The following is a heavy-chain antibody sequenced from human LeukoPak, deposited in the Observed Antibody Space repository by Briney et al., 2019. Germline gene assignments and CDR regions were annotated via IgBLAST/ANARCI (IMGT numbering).Heavy chain of an antibody. V-gene: IGHV3-23*01. CDR3: ARDYDFWSGFFDY. J-gene: IGHJ4*02. Sequence: GGSLRLSCAASGFTFSSHAMSWVRKAPGKGLDGVSGVSGPGDSTYYEASVKGRFTISRDNSKNTLSLQMNSLRAEDTAVYYCARDYDFWSGFFDYWGQGTLVIVSS. CDR2: VSGPGDST. CDR1: GFTFSSHA. D-gene: IGHD3-3*01.